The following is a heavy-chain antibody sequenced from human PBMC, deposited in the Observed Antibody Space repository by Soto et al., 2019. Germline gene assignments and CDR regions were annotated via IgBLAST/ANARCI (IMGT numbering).Heavy chain of an antibody. CDR1: GYTFTSYG. J-gene: IGHJ6*02. V-gene: IGHV1-18*04. Sequence: QVQLVQSGAEVKKPGASVKVSCKASGYTFTSYGISWVRQAPGQGLEGMGWISAYNGNTNYAQKLQGRVTMTTATSTSTAYMELRSLRSDATAVYYCARSGYSSSWYGDPRIYYYSYRMDVWGQGTTVTVSS. D-gene: IGHD6-13*01. CDR2: ISAYNGNT. CDR3: ARSGYSSSWYGDPRIYYYSYRMDV.